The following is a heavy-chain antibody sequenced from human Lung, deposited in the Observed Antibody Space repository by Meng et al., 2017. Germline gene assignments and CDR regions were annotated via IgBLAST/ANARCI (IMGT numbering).Heavy chain of an antibody. V-gene: IGHV4-34*01. CDR3: ARGPTTMAHDFDY. D-gene: IGHD4-11*01. Sequence: LQQGGLGLLTTTEPLSLACVVSGGSFSDYYWSWIRQPPGKGLEWIGEINHSGSTNYNPSLESRATISVDTSQNNLSLKLSSVTAADSAVYYCARGPTTMAHDFDYWGQGTLVTVSS. CDR2: INHSGST. J-gene: IGHJ4*02. CDR1: GGSFSDYY.